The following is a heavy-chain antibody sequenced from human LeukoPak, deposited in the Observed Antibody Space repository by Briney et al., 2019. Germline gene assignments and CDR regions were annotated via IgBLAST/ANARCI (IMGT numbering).Heavy chain of an antibody. CDR1: GFTQCLHL. D-gene: IGHD1-14*01. CDR3: SRAGPFFDY. V-gene: IGHV3-23*01. CDR2: ISGGGDST. Sequence: GGSLPLFCSPSGFTQCLHLIVWLRQAPGKGLEWVSVISGGGDSTYYADSVKGRFTISRDNSKNTLYLEMNSLRAEDTALYYCSRAGPFFDYWGRGTLVTVSS. J-gene: IGHJ4*01.